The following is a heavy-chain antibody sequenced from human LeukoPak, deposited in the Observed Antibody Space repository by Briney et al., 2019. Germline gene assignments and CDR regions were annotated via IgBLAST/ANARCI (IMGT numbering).Heavy chain of an antibody. J-gene: IGHJ6*03. V-gene: IGHV3-21*01. CDR1: GFTFSSYS. D-gene: IGHD2-8*01. CDR2: ISSSSSYI. Sequence: GGSLRLSCAASGFTFSSYSMNWVRQAPGKGLEWVSSISSSSSYIYYADSVKGRFTISRDNAKNSLYLQMNSLRAEDTAVYYCARGYCTNGVCYWGVYYYYYMDVWGKGTTVTVSS. CDR3: ARGYCTNGVCYWGVYYYYYMDV.